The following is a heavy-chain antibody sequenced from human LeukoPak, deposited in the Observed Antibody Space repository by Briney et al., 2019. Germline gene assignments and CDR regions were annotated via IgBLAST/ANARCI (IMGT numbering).Heavy chain of an antibody. J-gene: IGHJ4*02. CDR3: ARVSSRLLWFGEYEEGYYFDY. CDR1: GFTFSSYW. Sequence: GGSLRLSCAASGFTFSSYWMSWVRQAPGKGLEWVANIKQDGSEKYYVDSVKGRFTISRVNAKNSLYLQMNSLRAEDTAVYYCARVSSRLLWFGEYEEGYYFDYWGQGTLVTVSS. CDR2: IKQDGSEK. D-gene: IGHD3-10*01. V-gene: IGHV3-7*01.